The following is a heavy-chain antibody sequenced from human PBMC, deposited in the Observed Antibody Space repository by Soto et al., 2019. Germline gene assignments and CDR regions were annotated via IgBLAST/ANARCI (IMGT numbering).Heavy chain of an antibody. CDR1: VGSMIACY. J-gene: IGHJ4*02. Sequence: SETLSRTCTFSVGSMIACYWNLILQPPVKGLQWIVYTYYSGITTYNPSLKSRVTISVDSSKNQFSLKLDSVTPAYTAVYYCARVRGQDGQSYFEYWGKGNMVNVSS. D-gene: IGHD2-8*01. V-gene: IGHV4-59*01. CDR2: TYYSGIT. CDR3: ARVRGQDGQSYFEY.